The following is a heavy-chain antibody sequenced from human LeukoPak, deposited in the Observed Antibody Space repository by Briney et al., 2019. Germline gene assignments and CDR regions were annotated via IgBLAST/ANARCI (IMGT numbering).Heavy chain of an antibody. CDR1: GYSFTSYW. D-gene: IGHD1-26*01. J-gene: IGHJ5*02. CDR3: ARHRILGTKSSWFDP. V-gene: IGHV5-51*01. CDR2: IYPGDSHT. Sequence: GESLKISCKGSGYSFTSYWIGWVRQMPGKGLEWMGIIYPGDSHTRYSPSFQGQVTISADKSISTAYLQWSGLKASDTAMYFCARHRILGTKSSWFDPWGQGTLVTVSS.